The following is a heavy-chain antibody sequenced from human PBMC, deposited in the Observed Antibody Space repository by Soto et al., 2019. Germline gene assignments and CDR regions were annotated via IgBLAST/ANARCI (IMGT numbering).Heavy chain of an antibody. CDR2: IYYSGST. Sequence: PSETLSLTCTVSGGSISSYYWSWIRQPPGKGLEWIGYIYYSGSTNYNPSLKSRVTISVDTSKNQFSLKLSSVTAADTAVYYCARDRSSGWYGAYNWFDPWGQGTLVTVSS. D-gene: IGHD6-19*01. V-gene: IGHV4-59*01. J-gene: IGHJ5*02. CDR1: GGSISSYY. CDR3: ARDRSSGWYGAYNWFDP.